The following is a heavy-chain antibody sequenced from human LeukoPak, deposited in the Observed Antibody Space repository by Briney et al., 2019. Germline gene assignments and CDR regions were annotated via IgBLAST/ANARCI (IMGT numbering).Heavy chain of an antibody. V-gene: IGHV4-4*02. Sequence: PSETLSLTCAVSGGSISRSNWWSWVRQPPGKGLEWIGEIYHSGGTYYNPSLKSRVTIFVDTSKNQFSLKLSSVTAADTAVYYCARRITGTTSDSFDYWGQGTLVTVSS. CDR1: GGSISRSNW. D-gene: IGHD1-20*01. CDR3: ARRITGTTSDSFDY. J-gene: IGHJ4*02. CDR2: IYHSGGT.